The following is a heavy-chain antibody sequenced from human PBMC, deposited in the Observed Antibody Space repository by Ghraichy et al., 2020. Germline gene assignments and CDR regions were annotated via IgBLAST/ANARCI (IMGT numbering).Heavy chain of an antibody. CDR2: VYTSGST. Sequence: SETLSLTCTVSGGSISSYYWSWIRQPAGKGLEWIGLVYTSGSTYYNPSLKSRVSMSVDTSKNQFSLRLTSVTAADTAVYNCARGRLGYSGGGGCNHFGMDVWGQGTTVTVSS. D-gene: IGHD2-15*01. J-gene: IGHJ6*02. CDR1: GGSISSYY. CDR3: ARGRLGYSGGGGCNHFGMDV. V-gene: IGHV4-4*07.